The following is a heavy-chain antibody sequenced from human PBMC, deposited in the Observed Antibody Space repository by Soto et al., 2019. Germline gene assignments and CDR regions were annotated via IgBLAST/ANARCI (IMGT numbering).Heavy chain of an antibody. J-gene: IGHJ3*02. CDR3: AHPRGYGVFDAYDI. D-gene: IGHD4-17*01. CDR2: ISGFNGNP. CDR1: GYTFTSYG. Sequence: ASVKVSCKASGYTFTSYGISWVRQAPGQGLEWMAWISGFNGNPNYAQKFQGRVTLTTDTSTSTAYMELRSLRSDDTAVYYCAHPRGYGVFDAYDIWGQGTMVTVSS. V-gene: IGHV1-18*01.